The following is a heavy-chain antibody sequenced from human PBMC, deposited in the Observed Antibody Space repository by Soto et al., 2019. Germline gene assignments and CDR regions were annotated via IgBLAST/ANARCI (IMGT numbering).Heavy chain of an antibody. CDR1: GFTFRIYG. V-gene: IGHV3-23*01. CDR2: IGGGGSNT. Sequence: GGSLSLSCSAFGFTFRIYGMHWVGQAAGGGLEWVSGIGGGGSNTFYADSVKGRFTISRDNSKNTLLLQMNSLGAEDTAVYYCAKDSNKYSSSLRGRYFDYWGQGIGVTVSS. D-gene: IGHD4-4*01. CDR3: AKDSNKYSSSLRGRYFDY. J-gene: IGHJ4*02.